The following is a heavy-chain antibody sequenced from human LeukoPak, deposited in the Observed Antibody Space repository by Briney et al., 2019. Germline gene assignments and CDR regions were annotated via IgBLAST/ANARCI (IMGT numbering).Heavy chain of an antibody. D-gene: IGHD3-16*01. Sequence: GGSLRLSCTASGFKFSSFSMNWARQAPGKGLEWLSYISSTSSAIYYADSVKGRFTISRDNAKNSVYLQMDSLRAEDTAIYYCARVIGSYGDSAYWGQGTLVTVSS. V-gene: IGHV3-48*04. CDR3: ARVIGSYGDSAY. CDR2: ISSTSSAI. J-gene: IGHJ4*02. CDR1: GFKFSSFS.